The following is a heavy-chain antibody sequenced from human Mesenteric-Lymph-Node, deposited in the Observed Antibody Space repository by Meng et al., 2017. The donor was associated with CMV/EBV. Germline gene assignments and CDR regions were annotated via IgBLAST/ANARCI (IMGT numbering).Heavy chain of an antibody. CDR3: ARISLDILTGYYRYYFDY. J-gene: IGHJ4*02. Sequence: ASVKVSCKSSGYTFTSYGISWVRQAPGQGLEWMGWVSGYNGRANYGEKLQGRVTMTTDTSTSTAYMELRSLRSDDTGMYYCARISLDILTGYYRYYFDYWGQGTLVTVSS. V-gene: IGHV1-18*01. CDR2: VSGYNGRA. D-gene: IGHD3-9*01. CDR1: GYTFTSYG.